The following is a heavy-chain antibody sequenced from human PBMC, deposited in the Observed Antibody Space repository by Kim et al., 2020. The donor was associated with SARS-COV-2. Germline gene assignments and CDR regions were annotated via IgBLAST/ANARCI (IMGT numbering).Heavy chain of an antibody. CDR2: ISGSGGST. CDR3: AKTLRHMIVVVPAAMGEFDY. Sequence: GGSLRLSCAASGFTFSSYAMSWVRQAPGKGLEWVSAISGSGGSTYYADSVKGRFTISRDNSKNTLYLQMNSLRAEDTAVYYCAKTLRHMIVVVPAAMGEFDYWGQGTLVTVSS. D-gene: IGHD2-2*01. V-gene: IGHV3-23*01. CDR1: GFTFSSYA. J-gene: IGHJ4*02.